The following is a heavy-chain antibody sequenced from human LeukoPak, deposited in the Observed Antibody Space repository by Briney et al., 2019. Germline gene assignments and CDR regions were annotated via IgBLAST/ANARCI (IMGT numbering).Heavy chain of an antibody. J-gene: IGHJ5*02. CDR1: GFTFSDHY. Sequence: PEGSLRLSCAASGFTFSDHYMDWVRQAPGKGLEWVGRTRNKANSYTTEYAASVKGRFTISRDDSKNSLYLQMNSPKTEDTAVYYCARVTQDGWFDPWGQGTLVTVSS. CDR3: ARVTQDGWFDP. D-gene: IGHD2-21*02. CDR2: TRNKANSYTT. V-gene: IGHV3-72*01.